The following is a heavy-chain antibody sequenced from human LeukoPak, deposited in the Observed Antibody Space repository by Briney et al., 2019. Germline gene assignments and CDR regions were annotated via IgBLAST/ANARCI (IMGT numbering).Heavy chain of an antibody. D-gene: IGHD1-1*01. CDR2: IVPIFGTA. CDR3: ARERGRNEDYFDY. J-gene: IGHJ4*02. V-gene: IGHV1-69*13. Sequence: SVKVSCKASGGTFSSHTIAWVRQLPGQGLEWMGGIVPIFGTATYAQKFQGRVTITADESTSTVYVEVSSLRSEVSAAYYCARERGRNEDYFDYWGQGTLVTVSS. CDR1: GGTFSSHT.